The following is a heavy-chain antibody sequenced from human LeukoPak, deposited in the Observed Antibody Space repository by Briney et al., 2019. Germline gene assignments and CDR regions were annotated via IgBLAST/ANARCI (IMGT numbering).Heavy chain of an antibody. J-gene: IGHJ4*02. CDR1: GFTFSSYT. CDR3: ARGRGSYPNYFDF. D-gene: IGHD3-16*01. Sequence: GGSLRLSCAASGFTFSSYTVNWVRQAPGKGLEWVSSISSSSSYIYYADSVKGRFTISRDNAKNSLYLQMNGLRAEDTAVYYCARGRGSYPNYFDFWGQGTLVTVSS. V-gene: IGHV3-21*01. CDR2: ISSSSSYI.